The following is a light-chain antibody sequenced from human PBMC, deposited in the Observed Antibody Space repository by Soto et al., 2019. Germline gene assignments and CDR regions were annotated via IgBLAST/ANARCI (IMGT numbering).Light chain of an antibody. V-gene: IGKV3-11*01. CDR1: LSVSVY. Sequence: VVLTQSPATLSLSPGERATLSCRTSLSVSVYLDWYQVKPGQAPRLLIYDASSRATGVPARFSGSGSGTDFSLTISSLEPEDVAVYYCQQRSQWPPMTFGQGTRLEIK. J-gene: IGKJ5*01. CDR3: QQRSQWPPMT. CDR2: DAS.